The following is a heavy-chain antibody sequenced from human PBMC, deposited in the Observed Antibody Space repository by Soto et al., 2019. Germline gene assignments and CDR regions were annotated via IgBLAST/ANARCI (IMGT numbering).Heavy chain of an antibody. Sequence: QLQLQESGSGLVKPSQTLSLTCAVSGGSMSSGGYSWSWIRQPPGKGLEWIGYIYHNGSPYYNPCLSSRVTISVDRSTNQFSLKLSSVTAADTSVCYCARVPDVWGQGPTFTVSS. CDR1: GGSMSSGGYS. CDR2: IYHNGSP. V-gene: IGHV4-30-2*01. J-gene: IGHJ6*02. CDR3: ARVPDV.